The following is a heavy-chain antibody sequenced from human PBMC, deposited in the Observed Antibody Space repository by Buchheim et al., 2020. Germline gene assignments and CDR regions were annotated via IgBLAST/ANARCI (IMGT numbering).Heavy chain of an antibody. J-gene: IGHJ4*02. CDR1: GGSISSYY. V-gene: IGHV4-59*01. D-gene: IGHD2-2*01. Sequence: QVQLQESGPGLVKPSETLSLTCTVSGGSISSYYWSWIRQPPGKGLEWIGYIYYSGSTNYNPSLKSRVTISVDTSKNQFSLKLSSVTAADTAVYYCARARYCSSTSCYGIGASYFDYWGQGTL. CDR2: IYYSGST. CDR3: ARARYCSSTSCYGIGASYFDY.